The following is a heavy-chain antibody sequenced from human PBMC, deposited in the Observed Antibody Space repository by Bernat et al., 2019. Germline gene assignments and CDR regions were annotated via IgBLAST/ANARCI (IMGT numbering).Heavy chain of an antibody. D-gene: IGHD5-12*01. CDR2: IYSGGST. J-gene: IGHJ3*02. V-gene: IGHV3-66*01. CDR1: GFTVSSNY. CDR3: AREWGVVGTIQGDAFDI. Sequence: EVQLVESGGGLVQPGGSLRLSCAASGFTVSSNYMSWVRQAPGKGLEWFSVIYSGGSTYYADSVKGRFTISRDNSKNTLYLQMNSLRAEDTAVYYCAREWGVVGTIQGDAFDIWGQGTMVTVSS.